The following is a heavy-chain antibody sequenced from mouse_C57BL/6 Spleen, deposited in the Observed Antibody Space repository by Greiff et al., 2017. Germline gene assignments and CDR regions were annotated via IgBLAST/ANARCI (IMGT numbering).Heavy chain of an antibody. J-gene: IGHJ2*01. CDR1: GYTFTDYN. Sequence: VQLQQSGPELVKPGASVKIPCKASGYTFTDYNMDWVKQSPGKSLEWIGDINPNNGGTIYNQKFKGKATLTVDKSSRTAYMELRSLTSEDTAVYYCARGLNYYGSSYDYFDYWGQGTTLTVSS. CDR3: ARGLNYYGSSYDYFDY. CDR2: INPNNGGT. V-gene: IGHV1-18*01. D-gene: IGHD1-1*01.